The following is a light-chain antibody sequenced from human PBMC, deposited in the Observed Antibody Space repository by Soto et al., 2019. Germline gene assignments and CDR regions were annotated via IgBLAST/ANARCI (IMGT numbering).Light chain of an antibody. J-gene: IGKJ2*01. V-gene: IGKV1-5*01. CDR3: QQYNDYSYT. CDR2: DAS. Sequence: DIQMTQSPSTLSASVGDRVTITCRASQTISSWLAWYQQKPGKAPKLLMFDASILESGVPSRFSGSGSGTAFIISISSMQPDDFGTSYCQQYNDYSYTFGQGTQVDIK. CDR1: QTISSW.